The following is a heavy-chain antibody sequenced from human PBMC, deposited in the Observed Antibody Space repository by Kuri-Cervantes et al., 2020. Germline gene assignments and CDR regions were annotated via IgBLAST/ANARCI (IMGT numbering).Heavy chain of an antibody. Sequence: SETLSLTCAVYGGSFSGYYWSWIRQPPGKGLEWIGEINHSGSTNYNPSLKSRVTISVDTSKNQFSLKLSSVTAADTAVYYCARERTGSRGWLTHPIFDYWGRGTLVTVSS. J-gene: IGHJ4*02. D-gene: IGHD6-19*01. CDR2: INHSGST. CDR3: ARERTGSRGWLTHPIFDY. V-gene: IGHV4-34*01. CDR1: GGSFSGYY.